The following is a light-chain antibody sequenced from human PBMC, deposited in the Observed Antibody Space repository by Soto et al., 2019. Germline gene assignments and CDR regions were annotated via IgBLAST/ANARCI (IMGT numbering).Light chain of an antibody. CDR3: ATWDSSLSAVV. Sequence: QAVVTQPPSVPAAPGQKVTISCSGSSSNIGNNYVSWYQQLPGTAPKLLIYDNNKRPSGIPDRFSGSKSGTSATLGITGLQTGDEADYYCATWDSSLSAVVFGGGTKLTVL. CDR1: SSNIGNNY. V-gene: IGLV1-51*01. CDR2: DNN. J-gene: IGLJ2*01.